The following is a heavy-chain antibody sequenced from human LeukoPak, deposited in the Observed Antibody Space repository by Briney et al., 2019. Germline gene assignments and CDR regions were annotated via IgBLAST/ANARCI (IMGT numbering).Heavy chain of an antibody. V-gene: IGHV4-59*08. D-gene: IGHD4-17*01. CDR3: ARQMNTVTADY. Sequence: SETLSLTCTVSGGSISSYYWSWIRQPPGEGLEWIGFIYHSGNTNYNPTLNSRVTISIDTSKNQFSLRLSSVTAADTAVYYCARQMNTVTADYWGQGTLVTVSS. J-gene: IGHJ4*02. CDR1: GGSISSYY. CDR2: IYHSGNT.